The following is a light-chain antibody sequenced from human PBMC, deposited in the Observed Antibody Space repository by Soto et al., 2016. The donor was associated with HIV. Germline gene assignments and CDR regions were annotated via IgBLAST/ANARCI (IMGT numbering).Light chain of an antibody. V-gene: IGKV1-12*01. Sequence: DIQMTQSPSSVSASVGDRVTITCRASQVINRWLAWYQQKPGKAPKLLIYATSSLGGGVPSRFSGSGSGTEFTLTISSLQPDDFATYYCQHYNNFWTFGRGTKVDIK. J-gene: IGKJ1*01. CDR1: QVINRW. CDR2: ATS. CDR3: QHYNNFWT.